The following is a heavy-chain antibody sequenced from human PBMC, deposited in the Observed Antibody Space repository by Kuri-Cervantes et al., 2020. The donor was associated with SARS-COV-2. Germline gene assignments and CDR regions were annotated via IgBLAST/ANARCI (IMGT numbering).Heavy chain of an antibody. J-gene: IGHJ4*02. CDR3: AKDRVGVQDF. V-gene: IGHV3-30*18. CDR2: ISHDGKNK. Sequence: LTCAASGFNFSRTDMHWVRQAPGKGLEWVAVISHDGKNKKCIASGKGRFTIPRDNSQNTLYLHMKSLRSEDTAMYYCAKDRVGVQDFWGQGTLVTVSS. D-gene: IGHD2-21*01. CDR1: GFNFSRTD.